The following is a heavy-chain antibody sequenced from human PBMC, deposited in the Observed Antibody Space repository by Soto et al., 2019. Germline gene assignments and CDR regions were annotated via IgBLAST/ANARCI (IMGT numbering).Heavy chain of an antibody. V-gene: IGHV4-30-4*01. J-gene: IGHJ6*02. Sequence: SETLFLTCTVSGGSISSDDYYWSWIRQPPGKGLEWIAYMYYSGSTYYDPSLKSRVAISEDTSKNQFSLKLSSVTATDTAVYYCARGEGYALDVWGQGTTVTVSS. CDR1: GGSISSDDYY. CDR2: MYYSGST. D-gene: IGHD1-26*01. CDR3: ARGEGYALDV.